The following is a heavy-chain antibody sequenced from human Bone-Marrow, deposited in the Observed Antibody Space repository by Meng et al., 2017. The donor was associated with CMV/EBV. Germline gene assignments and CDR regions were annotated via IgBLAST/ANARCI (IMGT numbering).Heavy chain of an antibody. CDR2: IYYSGST. CDR1: GGSISNYY. Sequence: SETLSLTCTVSGGSISNYYWNWIRQPPGKGLEWIGYIYYSGSTNYNPSLKSRVTISVDTSKTQFSLRLSSVTAADTAVYYCARDWGSGYAWGYWGQGTLVTVSS. J-gene: IGHJ4*02. V-gene: IGHV4-59*01. D-gene: IGHD5-12*01. CDR3: ARDWGSGYAWGY.